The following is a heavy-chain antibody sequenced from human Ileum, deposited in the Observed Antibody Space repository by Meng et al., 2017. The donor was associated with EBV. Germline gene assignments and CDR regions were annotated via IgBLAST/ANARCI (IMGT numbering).Heavy chain of an antibody. J-gene: IGHJ4*02. CDR1: CGSISSYY. V-gene: IGHV4-59*08. CDR3: ARGGWSLDY. D-gene: IGHD2-15*01. Sequence: QVQLQAWGPGLVKPSKTLSLTCTVSCGSISSYYCSWIRQPPGKGLEWIGYIYYSGSTNYNPSLKSRVTISVDTSKNQFSLNLSSVTAADTAVYYCARGGWSLDYWGQGTLVTVSS. CDR2: IYYSGST.